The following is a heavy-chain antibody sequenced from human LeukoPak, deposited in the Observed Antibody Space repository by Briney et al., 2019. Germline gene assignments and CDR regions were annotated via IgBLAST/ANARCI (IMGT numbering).Heavy chain of an antibody. CDR3: ATGKTHRSAPYYYGPDGAWFDP. V-gene: IGHV1-24*01. CDR2: FDPEDGET. D-gene: IGHD3-10*01. J-gene: IGHJ5*02. Sequence: ASVKVSCKVSGYTLTELSMHWVRQAPGKGLEWMGGFDPEDGETIYAQKFQGRVTMTEDTSTDTAYMELSSLRSEDTAVCYCATGKTHRSAPYYYGPDGAWFDPWGQGTLVTVSS. CDR1: GYTLTELS.